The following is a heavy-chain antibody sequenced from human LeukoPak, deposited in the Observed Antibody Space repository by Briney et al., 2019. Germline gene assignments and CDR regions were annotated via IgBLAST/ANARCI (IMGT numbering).Heavy chain of an antibody. J-gene: IGHJ3*02. Sequence: SETLSLTCTVSGGSISSGTYYWSWIRQPAGKGLEWIGRIYTSGSTNYNPSLKSRVTMSVDTSKNQFSLKLSSVTAADTAVYYCARSLLLWFGELSDAFDIWGQGTMVTVSS. CDR3: ARSLLLWFGELSDAFDI. CDR2: IYTSGST. CDR1: GGSISSGTYY. D-gene: IGHD3-10*01. V-gene: IGHV4-61*02.